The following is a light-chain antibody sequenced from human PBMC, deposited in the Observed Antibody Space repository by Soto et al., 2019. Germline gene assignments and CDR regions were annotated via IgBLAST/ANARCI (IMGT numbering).Light chain of an antibody. J-gene: IGLJ3*02. Sequence: QSVLTQPPSVSGAPGQTVTISCTGSYANIGGGYDVHWYQHLPGTAPKLLVYGNVNRPSRVPDRFSGSKSDTSASLAITGLQAEDEADYYCQSYDSSLIAWVFGGGTKLTVL. CDR3: QSYDSSLIAWV. CDR1: YANIGGGYD. V-gene: IGLV1-40*01. CDR2: GNV.